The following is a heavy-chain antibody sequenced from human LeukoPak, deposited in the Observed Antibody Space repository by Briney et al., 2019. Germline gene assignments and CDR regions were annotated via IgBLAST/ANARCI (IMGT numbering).Heavy chain of an antibody. CDR3: ARGSTVGATESLRFDY. CDR1: GYTFTGHY. Sequence: SVKVSCKASGYTFTGHYIHWVRQAPGQGLEWMGWINPNSGETHYAQNFQGRVTMTRDTSISTAYMELSRLRSDDTAMYYCARGSTVGATESLRFDYWGQGTPVTVSS. J-gene: IGHJ4*02. CDR2: INPNSGET. V-gene: IGHV1-2*02. D-gene: IGHD1-26*01.